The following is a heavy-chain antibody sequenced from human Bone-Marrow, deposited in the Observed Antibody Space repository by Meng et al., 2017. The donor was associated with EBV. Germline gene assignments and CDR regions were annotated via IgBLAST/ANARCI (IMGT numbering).Heavy chain of an antibody. CDR2: INPGNGNT. V-gene: IGHV1-3*01. CDR3: ARLDYFDY. J-gene: IGHJ4*02. Sequence: PLVQSGAEVKKPGASVKVSCKPSGYTFTSYAMHWVRQAPGQRLEWMGWINPGNGNTKYSQKFQGRVTITRDTSASTAYMELSSLRSEDMAVYYCARLDYFDYWGQGTLVTVSS. CDR1: GYTFTSYA.